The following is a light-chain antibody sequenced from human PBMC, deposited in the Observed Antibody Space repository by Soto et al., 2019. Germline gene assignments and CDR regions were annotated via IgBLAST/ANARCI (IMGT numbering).Light chain of an antibody. CDR3: QQYHRFPWT. CDR1: QTINTY. J-gene: IGKJ1*01. V-gene: IGKV1-8*01. Sequence: IWVTQSPSSLAASTGDRVTITCRANQTINTYLDWYQQRQGQAPKLLIYGASILQSGVPSRFSGSGSGTDFTLTISGLQSEDFATYFCQQYHRFPWTFGQGTKVETK. CDR2: GAS.